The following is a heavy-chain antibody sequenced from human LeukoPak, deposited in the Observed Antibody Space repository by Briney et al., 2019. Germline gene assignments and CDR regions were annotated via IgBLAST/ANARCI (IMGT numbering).Heavy chain of an antibody. CDR3: ARDPVRRDSY. CDR2: INPDGSQT. CDR1: GFTFNTYW. V-gene: IGHV3-74*01. D-gene: IGHD3-10*01. Sequence: GGSLRLSCAASGFTFNTYWMHWVRQAPGKGLVWVSHINPDGSQTNYADSVTGRFTISRDNAKNTLYLQMNSLRAEDTAVYYCARDPVRRDSYWGQGTLVTVSS. J-gene: IGHJ4*02.